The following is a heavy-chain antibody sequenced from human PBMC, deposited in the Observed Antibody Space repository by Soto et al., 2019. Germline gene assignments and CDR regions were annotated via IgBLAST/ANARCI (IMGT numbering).Heavy chain of an antibody. J-gene: IGHJ6*02. V-gene: IGHV5-51*01. D-gene: IGHD1-1*01. Sequence: LGESLKISCMGSGYSFSTYWIVWVRQMPGKGLEWMGIFYAGDSVTTYRPSFQGQVTISGDKSTSTAYLQWSSLKASDTAIYYCARGGTGERHFYGMDVWGQGTTVTVSS. CDR2: FYAGDSVT. CDR1: GYSFSTYW. CDR3: ARGGTGERHFYGMDV.